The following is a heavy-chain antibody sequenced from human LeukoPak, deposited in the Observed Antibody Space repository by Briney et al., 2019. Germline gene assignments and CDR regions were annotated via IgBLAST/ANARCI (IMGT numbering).Heavy chain of an antibody. J-gene: IGHJ6*02. Sequence: GGSLRLSCAASGFIFNDYWMHWVRQAPGKGLEWVAVISYDGSNKYYADSVKGRFTISRDNSKNTLYLQMNSLRAEDTAVYYCARDLLGVSYGMDVRGQGTTVTVSS. V-gene: IGHV3-30*03. CDR2: ISYDGSNK. CDR1: GFIFNDYW. D-gene: IGHD2-15*01. CDR3: ARDLLGVSYGMDV.